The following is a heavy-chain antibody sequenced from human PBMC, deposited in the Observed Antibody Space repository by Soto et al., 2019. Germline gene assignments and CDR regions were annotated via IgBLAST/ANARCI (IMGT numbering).Heavy chain of an antibody. D-gene: IGHD3-10*01. CDR2: FDPEDGET. CDR1: GYTLTELS. V-gene: IGHV1-24*01. CDR3: ATGLYGSGRDAFDI. J-gene: IGHJ3*02. Sequence: ASVKVFCKVSGYTLTELSMHWVRQAPGKGLEWMGGFDPEDGETIYAQKFQGRVTMTEDTSTDTAYMELSSLRSEDTAVYYCATGLYGSGRDAFDIWGQGTMVPVSS.